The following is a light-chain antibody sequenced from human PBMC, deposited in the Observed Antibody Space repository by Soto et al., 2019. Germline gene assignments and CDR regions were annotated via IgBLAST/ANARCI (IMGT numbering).Light chain of an antibody. V-gene: IGKV1-5*03. J-gene: IGKJ1*01. CDR2: KAS. Sequence: DIHMTHSPSTLSASVGDRVTITCRASQSISSWLAWYQQKPGKAPKLLIYKASSLESGVPSRFSGSGSGTEFTLTISSLQPDDFATYYCQQYNSYWGTFGQGTKVDIK. CDR1: QSISSW. CDR3: QQYNSYWGT.